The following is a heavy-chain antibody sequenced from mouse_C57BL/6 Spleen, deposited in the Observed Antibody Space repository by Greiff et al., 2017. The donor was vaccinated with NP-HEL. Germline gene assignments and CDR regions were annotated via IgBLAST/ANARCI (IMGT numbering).Heavy chain of an antibody. CDR3: ARRPLDY. J-gene: IGHJ2*01. CDR2: ISSGSSTI. Sequence: DVMLVESGGGLVKPGGSLKLSCAASGFTFSDYGMHWVRQAPEKGLEWVAYISSGSSTIYYADTVKGRFTISRDNAKNTLFLEMTSLRYEDTAMYYCARRPLDYWGQGTTLTVSS. CDR1: GFTFSDYG. V-gene: IGHV5-17*01.